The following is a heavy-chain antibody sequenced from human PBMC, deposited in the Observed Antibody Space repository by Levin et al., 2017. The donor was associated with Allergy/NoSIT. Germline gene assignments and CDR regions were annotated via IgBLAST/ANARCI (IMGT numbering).Heavy chain of an antibody. J-gene: IGHJ6*02. Sequence: GGSLRLSCAASGFTFSIYAMHWVRQAPGKGLEWVAVISDDGRNKYDADSVKGRFTISRDNSKSTLSLQMNSLKPEDTAVYYCARHHPTRAMTDYYYYGMDVWGQGTTVTVSS. CDR3: ARHHPTRAMTDYYYYGMDV. CDR1: GFTFSIYA. V-gene: IGHV3-30*04. CDR2: ISDDGRNK.